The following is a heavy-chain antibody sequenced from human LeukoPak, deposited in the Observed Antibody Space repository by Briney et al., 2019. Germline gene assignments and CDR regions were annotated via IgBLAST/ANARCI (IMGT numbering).Heavy chain of an antibody. CDR2: IYYSGST. J-gene: IGHJ4*02. D-gene: IGHD3-22*01. Sequence: SEALSLTCAVSGYSISSSNWWGWIRQPPWKGLEWIGYIYYSGSTNYNPSLKSRVTISVDTSKNQFSLKLSSVTAADTAVYYCARLGTGQYYYDSSGYYDEWGQGTLVTVSS. V-gene: IGHV4-28*01. CDR3: ARLGTGQYYYDSSGYYDE. CDR1: GYSISSSNW.